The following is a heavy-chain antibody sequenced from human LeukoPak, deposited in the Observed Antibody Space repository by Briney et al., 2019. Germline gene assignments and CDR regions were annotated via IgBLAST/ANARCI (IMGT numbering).Heavy chain of an antibody. CDR1: GFTFSSYA. J-gene: IGHJ4*02. CDR2: ISGSGGST. CDR3: AKASLNGVSSMVRGVIPFDY. Sequence: HPGGSLRLSCAASGFTFSSYAMSWVRQAPGKGLEWVSAISGSGGSTYYADSVKGRFTISRDNSKNTLYLQMNSLRAEDTAVYYCAKASLNGVSSMVRGVIPFDYWGQGTLVTVSS. D-gene: IGHD3-10*01. V-gene: IGHV3-23*01.